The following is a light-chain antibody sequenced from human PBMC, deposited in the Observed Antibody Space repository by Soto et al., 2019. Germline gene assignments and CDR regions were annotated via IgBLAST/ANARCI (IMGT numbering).Light chain of an antibody. CDR1: QVLGTN. J-gene: IGKJ5*01. CDR2: GIY. Sequence: SPCTLSVSPGETATLSCRASQVLGTNLAWYQQKPGQSPTLLIYGIYIRATGVPVRFTGSGSGTEFTLTITSLQSEDFATYYCQQYNYWPPITFGQGTRLEIK. V-gene: IGKV3-15*01. CDR3: QQYNYWPPIT.